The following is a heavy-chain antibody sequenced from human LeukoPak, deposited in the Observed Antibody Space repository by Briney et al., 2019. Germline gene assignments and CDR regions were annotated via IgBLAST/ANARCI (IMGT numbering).Heavy chain of an antibody. CDR2: IIPIFGTA. Sequence: SVKVSCKASGGTFSSYAISWVRQAPGQGLEWMGGIIPIFGTANYAQKFQGRVTITTDGSTSTAYMELSSLRSEDTAVYYCARSGVVATMGDYYYYYYMDVWGKGTTVTVSS. V-gene: IGHV1-69*05. CDR3: ARSGVVATMGDYYYYYYMDV. D-gene: IGHD5-24*01. CDR1: GGTFSSYA. J-gene: IGHJ6*03.